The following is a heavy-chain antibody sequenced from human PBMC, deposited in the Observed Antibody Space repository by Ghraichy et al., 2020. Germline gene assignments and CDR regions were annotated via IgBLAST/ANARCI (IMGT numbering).Heavy chain of an antibody. D-gene: IGHD6-6*01. CDR3: AKGPSNTAARKGALDL. Sequence: GALRLSCAASGFTFSSYALSWVRQTPGKGLEWVSAISNSGASTYYADYVKGRFTISRDNSKNTLYLQMNSLRAEDTAIYYCAKGPSNTAARKGALDLWGQGTMVTVSS. CDR2: ISNSGAST. V-gene: IGHV3-23*01. J-gene: IGHJ3*01. CDR1: GFTFSSYA.